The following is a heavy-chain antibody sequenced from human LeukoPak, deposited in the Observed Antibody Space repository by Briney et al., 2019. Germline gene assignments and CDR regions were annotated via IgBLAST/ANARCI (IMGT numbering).Heavy chain of an antibody. J-gene: IGHJ6*02. CDR3: ARNNGMDV. CDR2: VNRDGSET. V-gene: IGHV3-7*03. Sequence: GGSLRLSCAASGFTLSNHWMTWVRQVPGRGSEWVANVNRDGSETYYLDSVKGRFTISKDNAKNSLYLQMNSLRAEDTALYHCARNNGMDVWGQGTTVIVSS. CDR1: GFTLSNHW.